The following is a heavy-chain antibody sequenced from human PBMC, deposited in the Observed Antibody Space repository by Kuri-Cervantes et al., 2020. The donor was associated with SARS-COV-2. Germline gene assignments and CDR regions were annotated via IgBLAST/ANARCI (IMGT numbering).Heavy chain of an antibody. D-gene: IGHD2-2*02. CDR2: IFHDGST. CDR1: GGAINTYNW. J-gene: IGHJ3*02. CDR3: ARESTYTFDI. Sequence: GSLRLSCVVSGGAINTYNWWTWVRQPPGKGLQWIGEIFHDGSTKFNPSLSLRGRVTMSLDKSKNHFSLNLTPVTAADTAVYYCARESTYTFDIWGQGTLVTVSS. V-gene: IGHV4-4*02.